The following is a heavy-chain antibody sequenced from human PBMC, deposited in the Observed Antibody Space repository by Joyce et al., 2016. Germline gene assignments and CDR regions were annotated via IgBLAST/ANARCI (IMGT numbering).Heavy chain of an antibody. D-gene: IGHD6-19*01. CDR1: GFTFSTYG. Sequence: EVQLLECGGGLVQPGGSLRRSCEASGFTFSTYGRSWVRQDPGRGLQWVSTTSDSGVTTYYADSVRGLFTISRDNSKNTLYLQMNSLRAADTAVYYCAKVHQQWLVLRPIDYWGQGTLVTVSS. J-gene: IGHJ4*02. CDR2: TSDSGVTT. CDR3: AKVHQQWLVLRPIDY. V-gene: IGHV3-23*01.